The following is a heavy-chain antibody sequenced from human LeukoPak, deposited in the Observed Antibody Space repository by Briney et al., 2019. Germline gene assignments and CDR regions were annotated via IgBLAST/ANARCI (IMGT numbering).Heavy chain of an antibody. J-gene: IGHJ5*02. D-gene: IGHD2-15*01. CDR2: IYYSGST. Sequence: SETLSLTCTVSGGSISSYYWSWIRQPPGKGLEWIGYIYYSGSTNYNPSLKSRVTISVDTPKNQFSLKLSSVTAADTAVYYCARHGLVVVVAATGNWFDPWGQGTLVTVSS. CDR3: ARHGLVVVVAATGNWFDP. V-gene: IGHV4-59*08. CDR1: GGSISSYY.